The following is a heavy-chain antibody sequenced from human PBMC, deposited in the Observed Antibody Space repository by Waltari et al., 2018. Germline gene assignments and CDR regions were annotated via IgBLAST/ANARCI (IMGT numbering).Heavy chain of an antibody. CDR3: ARVGIIAAPSTYFDY. CDR1: GGSISSYS. Sequence: QVQLQESGPGLVKPSETLSLTCTVSGGSISSYSWSWIRQPPGQGLEWIGYIYYSGRTTYNPSLRSRVTISVDTSKNQFSLKLSSVTAADTAVYYCARVGIIAAPSTYFDYWGQGTLVTVSS. D-gene: IGHD6-6*01. V-gene: IGHV4-59*01. CDR2: IYYSGRT. J-gene: IGHJ4*02.